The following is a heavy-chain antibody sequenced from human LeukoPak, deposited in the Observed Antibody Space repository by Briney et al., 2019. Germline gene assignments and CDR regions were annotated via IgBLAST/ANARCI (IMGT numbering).Heavy chain of an antibody. V-gene: IGHV4-39*01. J-gene: IGHJ4*02. CDR3: ARHEENTCYSNFDY. Sequence: PSETLSLTCTVSGGSISSSSYYWGWIRQPPGKGLEWIGSMSYSGSTYYNPPLKSPVTMSVDTSKMQFSLRLSYVTAADTAVYYCARHEENTCYSNFDYWGQGTLVTVSS. CDR1: GGSISSSSYY. CDR2: MSYSGST. D-gene: IGHD2-15*01.